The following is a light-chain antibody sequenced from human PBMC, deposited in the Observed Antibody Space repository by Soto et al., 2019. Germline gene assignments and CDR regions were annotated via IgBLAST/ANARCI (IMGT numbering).Light chain of an antibody. V-gene: IGLV1-40*01. CDR3: QSYDNSLSGSRV. CDR2: GNN. CDR1: SSNIGAPYD. Sequence: QSVLTQPPSVSGPPGQRVTISCTGSSSNIGAPYDVHWYQQLPGTAPNLLIYGNNNRPSGVPDRFSGSKSGTSASLAITGLQAEDEGDYYCQSYDNSLSGSRVFGTGTKVTVL. J-gene: IGLJ1*01.